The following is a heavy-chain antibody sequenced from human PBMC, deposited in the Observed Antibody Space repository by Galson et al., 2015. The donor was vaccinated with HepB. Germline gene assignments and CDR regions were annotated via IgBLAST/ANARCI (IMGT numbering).Heavy chain of an antibody. D-gene: IGHD6-13*01. Sequence: SLRLSCAASGFSFSSYGMHWVRQAPGKGLEWVAVVSYDGGNKFYADSVKGRFTISRDNSKNTLYLQTNSLRAEDTAVFYCAKGGYNDRWYVPDPDGHWGQGTLVTVSP. CDR1: GFSFSSYG. CDR2: VSYDGGNK. CDR3: AKGGYNDRWYVPDPDGH. V-gene: IGHV3-30*18. J-gene: IGHJ4*02.